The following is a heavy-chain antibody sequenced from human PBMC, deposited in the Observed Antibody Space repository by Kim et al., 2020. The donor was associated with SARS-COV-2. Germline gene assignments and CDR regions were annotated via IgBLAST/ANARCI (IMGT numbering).Heavy chain of an antibody. Sequence: GGSLRLSCAASGFTFSSYAMHWVRQAPGKGLEWVAVISYDGSNKYYADSVKGRFTISRDNSKNTLYLQMNSLRAEDTAVYYCASCGSSALYYYYGMDVWG. J-gene: IGHJ6*01. CDR1: GFTFSSYA. CDR2: ISYDGSNK. CDR3: ASCGSSALYYYYGMDV. V-gene: IGHV3-30-3*01. D-gene: IGHD1-26*01.